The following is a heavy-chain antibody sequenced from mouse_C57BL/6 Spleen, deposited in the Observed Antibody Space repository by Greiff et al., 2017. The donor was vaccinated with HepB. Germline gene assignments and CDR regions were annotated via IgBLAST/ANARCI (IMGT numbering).Heavy chain of an antibody. J-gene: IGHJ4*01. Sequence: QVQLKESGPGLVQPSQSLSITCTVSGFSLTSYGVHWVRQSPGKGLEWLGVIWSGGSTDYNAAFISRLSISKDNSKSQVFFKMNSLQADDTAIYYCARNRAVGDYYAMDYWGQGTSVTVSS. CDR2: IWSGGST. D-gene: IGHD1-1*01. CDR1: GFSLTSYG. CDR3: ARNRAVGDYYAMDY. V-gene: IGHV2-2*01.